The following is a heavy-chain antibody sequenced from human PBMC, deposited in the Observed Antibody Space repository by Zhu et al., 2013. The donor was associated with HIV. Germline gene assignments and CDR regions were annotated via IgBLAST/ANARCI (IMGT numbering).Heavy chain of an antibody. CDR3: ARAGSCSSSTCIYYYYYYYMDV. CDR2: ISTYNGNT. Sequence: VQLVQSGAEVKKPGASVKVSARLLVTPLQLMVSGWVRQAPGQGLEWMGWISTYNGNTKYAQKSQGRVTMTTDTSTSTAYMELRSLKSDDTAVYYCARAGSCSSSTCIYYYYYYYMDVWGKGTTVTVPS. J-gene: IGHJ6*03. D-gene: IGHD2-2*01. V-gene: IGHV1-18*01. CDR1: VTPLQLMV.